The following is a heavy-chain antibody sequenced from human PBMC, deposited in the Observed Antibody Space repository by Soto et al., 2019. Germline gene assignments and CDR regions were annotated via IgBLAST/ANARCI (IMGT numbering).Heavy chain of an antibody. D-gene: IGHD5-18*01. CDR3: VSDRGYGHASVPYS. Sequence: QAQLVESGGGVVQPGRSLRLSCAASGFTFSSYGMQWVRQAPDTGLEWVAVISYDGGLQHYADSVKGRFTISRDNSKNMVVLQLNSLRAEDTAVYYCVSDRGYGHASVPYSWGQGTLVSVSS. J-gene: IGHJ4*02. CDR1: GFTFSSYG. CDR2: ISYDGGLQ. V-gene: IGHV3-30*03.